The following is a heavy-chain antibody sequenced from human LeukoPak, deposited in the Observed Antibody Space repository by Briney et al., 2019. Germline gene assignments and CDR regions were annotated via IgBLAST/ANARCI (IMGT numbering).Heavy chain of an antibody. CDR3: AREYGDLDY. J-gene: IGHJ4*02. Sequence: SETLSLTCTVSGGSIGSYYWNWIRQPPGKGLEWIGYIHYSGSTNHNASLKSRVTMSTDTSKNQFSLKLRSVTAADTAVYYCAREYGDLDYWGQGTLVTVSS. CDR2: IHYSGST. CDR1: GGSIGSYY. V-gene: IGHV4-59*12. D-gene: IGHD4-17*01.